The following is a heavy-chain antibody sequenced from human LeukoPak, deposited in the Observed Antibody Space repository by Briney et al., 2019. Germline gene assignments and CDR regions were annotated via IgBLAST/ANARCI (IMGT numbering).Heavy chain of an antibody. J-gene: IGHJ4*02. D-gene: IGHD3-22*01. CDR1: GGTFSSYA. CDR3: ARVPRGSGCIFDY. Sequence: SVKVSCKASGGTFSSYAISWVRQAPGQGLEWMGGIIPIFGTANYAQKFQGRVTITADESTSTAYMELSSLRSEDTAVSYCARVPRGSGCIFDYWGQGTLVTVSS. CDR2: IIPIFGTA. V-gene: IGHV1-69*13.